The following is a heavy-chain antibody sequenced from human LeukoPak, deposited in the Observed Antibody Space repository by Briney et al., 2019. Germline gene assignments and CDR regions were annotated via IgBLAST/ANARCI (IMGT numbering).Heavy chain of an antibody. CDR2: INSDGSAT. J-gene: IGHJ6*02. CDR1: GFTFSSYW. V-gene: IGHV3-74*01. Sequence: PGGSLRLSCAVSGFTFSSYWMSWVRQAPGKGLMWVSQINSDGSATSCADPVKGRCTISRDNAKNMLYLEMNSLRVEDTAVYFCTRDHGLDVWGQGTTVTVSS. CDR3: TRDHGLDV.